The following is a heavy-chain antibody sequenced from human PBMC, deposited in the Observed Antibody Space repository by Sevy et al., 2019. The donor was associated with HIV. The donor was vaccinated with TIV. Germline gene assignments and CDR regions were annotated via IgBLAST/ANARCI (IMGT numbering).Heavy chain of an antibody. V-gene: IGHV1-46*01. CDR2: INPSGGST. CDR1: GYTFTSYY. D-gene: IGHD6-6*01. Sequence: ASVKVSCKASGYTFTSYYMHWVRQAPGQGLKWMGIINPSGGSTSYAQKFQGRVTMTRDTCTGTVYMELSSLRSEDTAVYYGAREESSSSLDYWGQGTLVTVSS. J-gene: IGHJ4*02. CDR3: AREESSSSLDY.